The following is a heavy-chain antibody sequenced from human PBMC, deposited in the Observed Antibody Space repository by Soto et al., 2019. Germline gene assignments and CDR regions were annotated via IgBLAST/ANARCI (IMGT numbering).Heavy chain of an antibody. CDR2: IWYDGSNK. J-gene: IGHJ4*02. CDR1: GFTFSSYG. V-gene: IGHV3-33*01. D-gene: IGHD6-13*01. CDR3: ARDMAAAGGGYFDY. Sequence: VQLVESGGGVVQPGRSLRLSCAASGFTFSSYGMHWVRQAPGKGLEWVAVIWYDGSNKYYADSVKGRFTISRDNSKNTLYLQMNSLRAEDTAVYYCARDMAAAGGGYFDYWGQGTLVTVSS.